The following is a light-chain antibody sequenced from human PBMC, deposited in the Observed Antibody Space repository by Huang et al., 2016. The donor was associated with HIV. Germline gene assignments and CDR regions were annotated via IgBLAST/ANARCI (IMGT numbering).Light chain of an antibody. Sequence: VMTQSPATLYVSPGERATLSCRASESILRNFAWYQQRPGQPPRLLIYGASVRLPGIPDRFRGSGSGTEFSLTISSLQSEDFAVYYCQQYNKWPPYTYGQGTKLEIK. J-gene: IGKJ2*01. CDR1: ESILRN. CDR3: QQYNKWPPYT. CDR2: GAS. V-gene: IGKV3-15*01.